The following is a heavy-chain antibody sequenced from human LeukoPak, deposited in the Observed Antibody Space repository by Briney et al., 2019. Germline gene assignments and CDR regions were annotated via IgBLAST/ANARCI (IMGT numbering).Heavy chain of an antibody. D-gene: IGHD3-10*01. CDR1: GYTFTSYD. Sequence: ASVKVSCKAPGYTFTSYDINWVRQATGRGLEWMGWMNPNSGNTGYAQKFQGRVTMTRSTSISTAYMELSSLRSEDTAVYYCARGPVGYYYGSGSYIDYWGQGTLVTVSS. J-gene: IGHJ4*02. CDR3: ARGPVGYYYGSGSYIDY. V-gene: IGHV1-8*01. CDR2: MNPNSGNT.